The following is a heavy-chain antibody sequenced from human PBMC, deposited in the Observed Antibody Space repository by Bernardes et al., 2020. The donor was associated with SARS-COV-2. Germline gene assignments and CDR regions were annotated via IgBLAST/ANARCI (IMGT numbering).Heavy chain of an antibody. Sequence: GGSLRLSCAASGFTFNDYSMAWLRQAPGKGLEWVSYISSSSTTTFYADSVEGRFTISRDNAKNSLSLQMNRLRVEDTAIYYCARDQPSIATFDYWGQGTLVSVAS. CDR3: ARDQPSIATFDY. D-gene: IGHD6-6*01. CDR1: GFTFNDYS. CDR2: ISSSSTTT. J-gene: IGHJ4*02. V-gene: IGHV3-48*01.